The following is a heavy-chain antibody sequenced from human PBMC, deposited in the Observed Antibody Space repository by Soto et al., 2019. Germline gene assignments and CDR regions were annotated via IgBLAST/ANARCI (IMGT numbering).Heavy chain of an antibody. CDR1: GYTFTDYY. CDR2: INPNSGGT. CDR3: ARDLIAARPNWFDP. D-gene: IGHD6-6*01. V-gene: IGHV1-2*02. Sequence: QVQLVHSGAEVKKPGASVKVSCKASGYTFTDYYMHWVRQAPGQGLEWMGWINPNSGGTNYAQKFQGRVTMTRDTSISTAYMELSRLRSDDTAVYFCARDLIAARPNWFDPWGQGTLVTVSS. J-gene: IGHJ5*02.